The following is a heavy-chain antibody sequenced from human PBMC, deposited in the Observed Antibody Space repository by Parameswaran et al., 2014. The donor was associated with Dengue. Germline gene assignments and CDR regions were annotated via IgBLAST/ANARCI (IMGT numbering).Heavy chain of an antibody. CDR3: ASPKVFSGTISDQNEAFDV. J-gene: IGHJ3*01. Sequence: WVRQAPGQGLEWMGWISPYNGDTSYADKFQDRVSLTTDTSTSTAYMELRNLKSDDTAVYYCASPKVFSGTISDQNEAFDVWGQGTMVTVSS. D-gene: IGHD1-26*01. CDR2: ISPYNGDT. V-gene: IGHV1-18*01.